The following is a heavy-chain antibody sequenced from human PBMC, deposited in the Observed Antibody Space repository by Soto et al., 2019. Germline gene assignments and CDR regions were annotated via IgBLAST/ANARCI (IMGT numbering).Heavy chain of an antibody. D-gene: IGHD6-19*01. CDR1: GYTFTGYY. J-gene: IGHJ1*01. V-gene: IGHV1-2*04. CDR2: INPNSGGT. CDR3: ARVVRRSGWYYFQQ. Sequence: ASVKVSCKASGYTFTGYYMHWVRQAPGQGLEWMGWINPNSGGTNYAQKFQGWVTMTRDTSISTAYMELSRLRSDDTAVYYCARVVRRSGWYYFQQGGRATRFTVPS.